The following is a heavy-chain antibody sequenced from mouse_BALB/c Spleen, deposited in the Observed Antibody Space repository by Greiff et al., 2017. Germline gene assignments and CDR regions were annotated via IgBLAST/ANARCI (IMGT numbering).Heavy chain of an antibody. Sequence: QVQLKESGPGLVAPSQSLSITCTVSGFSLTSYGVHWVRQPPGKGLEWLGVIWAGGSTNYNSALMSRLSISKDNSKSQVFLKMNSLQTDDTAMYYCARGSLFITTAGYFDYWGQGTTLTVSS. CDR1: GFSLTSYG. CDR3: ARGSLFITTAGYFDY. D-gene: IGHD1-1*01. CDR2: IWAGGST. J-gene: IGHJ2*01. V-gene: IGHV2-9*02.